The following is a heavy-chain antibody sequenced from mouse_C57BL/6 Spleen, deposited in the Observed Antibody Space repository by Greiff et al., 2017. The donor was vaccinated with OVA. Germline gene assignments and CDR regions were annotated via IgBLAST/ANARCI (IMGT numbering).Heavy chain of an antibody. J-gene: IGHJ3*01. V-gene: IGHV1-42*01. CDR1: GYSFTGYY. D-gene: IGHD2-4*01. CDR2: INPSTGGT. CDR3: AREDYDSRFAY. Sequence: EVQRVESGPELVKPGASVKISCKASGYSFTGYYMNWVKQSPEKSLEWIGEINPSTGGTTYNQKFKAKATLTVDKSSSTAYMQLKSLTSEDSAVYYCAREDYDSRFAYWGQGTLVTVSA.